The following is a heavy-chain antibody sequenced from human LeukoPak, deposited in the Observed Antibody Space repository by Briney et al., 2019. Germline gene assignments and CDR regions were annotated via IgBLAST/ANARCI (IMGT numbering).Heavy chain of an antibody. Sequence: PGGSLRLPCAASGFTFSSYSMNWVRQAPGKGLEWVSSISSSSSYIYYADSVKGRFTISRDNAKNSLYLQMNSLRAEDTAVYYCARDQMRPNYDFWSGPRGRAYYFDYWGQGTLVTVSS. CDR3: ARDQMRPNYDFWSGPRGRAYYFDY. D-gene: IGHD3-3*01. J-gene: IGHJ4*02. CDR2: ISSSSSYI. V-gene: IGHV3-21*01. CDR1: GFTFSSYS.